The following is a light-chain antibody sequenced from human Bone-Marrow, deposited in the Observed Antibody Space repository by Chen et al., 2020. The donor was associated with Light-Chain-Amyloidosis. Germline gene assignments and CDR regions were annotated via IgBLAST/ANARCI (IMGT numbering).Light chain of an antibody. CDR3: QQYGSSSWT. J-gene: IGKJ1*01. V-gene: IGKV3-20*01. CDR2: GAS. Sequence: EIVLTQSPGTLSLSPGERATLSCRASQSVSSSYLAWYQQKPGQAPRLLIYGASSRATGIPDRFSDSGSGTDFTLTISRLEPEDFAVYYCQQYGSSSWTFGQWTKVEIK. CDR1: QSVSSSY.